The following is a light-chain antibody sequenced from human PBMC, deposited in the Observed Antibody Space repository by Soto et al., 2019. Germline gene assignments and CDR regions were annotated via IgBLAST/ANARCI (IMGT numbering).Light chain of an antibody. CDR3: QTWGTGTWV. CDR1: SGHNNYA. Sequence: QSVLTRSPSASASLGASVKLTCTLSSGHNNYAIAWHQQQPEKGPRYLMKLNSDGSHTKGDGIPDRFSGSSSGAERYLTISSLQSEDEADYYCQTWGTGTWVFGGGTKLTVL. V-gene: IGLV4-69*01. CDR2: LNSDGSH. J-gene: IGLJ3*02.